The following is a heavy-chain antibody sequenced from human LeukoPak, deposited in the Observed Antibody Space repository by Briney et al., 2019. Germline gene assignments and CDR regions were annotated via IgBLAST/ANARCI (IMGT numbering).Heavy chain of an antibody. J-gene: IGHJ4*02. CDR2: INSDGSST. Sequence: GGSLRLSCAASGFTFSSYWMHWVRQAPGKGLVWVSRINSDGSSTSYADSVKGRFTISRDNAKNTLYLQMNSLRAEDTAVYYCARGYSYGYPDYWGQGTLVTVSS. CDR1: GFTFSSYW. CDR3: ARGYSYGYPDY. V-gene: IGHV3-74*01. D-gene: IGHD5-18*01.